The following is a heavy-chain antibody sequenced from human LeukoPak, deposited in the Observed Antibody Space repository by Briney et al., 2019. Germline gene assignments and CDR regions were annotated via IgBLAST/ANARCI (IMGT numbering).Heavy chain of an antibody. J-gene: IGHJ6*02. CDR3: ARCQYYYGMDV. Sequence: SETLSLTCAAYGGSFSGYYWSWIRQPPGKGLEWIGEINHSGSTNYNPSLKSRVTISVDTSKNQFSLKLSSVTAADTAVYYCARCQYYYGMDVWGQGTTVTVSS. V-gene: IGHV4-34*01. CDR2: INHSGST. CDR1: GGSFSGYY.